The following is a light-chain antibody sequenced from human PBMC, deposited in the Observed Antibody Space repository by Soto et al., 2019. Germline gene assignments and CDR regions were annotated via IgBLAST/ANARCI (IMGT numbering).Light chain of an antibody. CDR2: EGN. CDR1: NL. J-gene: IGLJ2*01. V-gene: IGLV2-23*01. Sequence: QSALTQPASVSGSPGQSXXISCTYNLVSWYQQHPGKAPKLMIYEGNKRPSGVSNRFSGSKSGNTASLTISGLQAEDEADYYCCSYAGQRVVFGGGTKLTVL. CDR3: CSYAGQRVV.